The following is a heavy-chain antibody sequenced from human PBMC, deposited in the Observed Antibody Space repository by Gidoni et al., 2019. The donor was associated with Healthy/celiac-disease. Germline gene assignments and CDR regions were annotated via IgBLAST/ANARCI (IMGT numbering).Heavy chain of an antibody. CDR3: ARDAGYWGDYFDY. CDR2: IYSGGST. V-gene: IGHV3-53*01. CDR1: GFTVSSNY. J-gene: IGHJ4*02. D-gene: IGHD7-27*01. Sequence: EVQLVESGGGLIQPGGSLRLSCAASGFTVSSNYMSWVRQAPGKGLEWVSVIYSGGSTYYAYSVKGRFTISRDNSKNTLYLQMNSLRAEDTAVYYCARDAGYWGDYFDYWGQGTLVTVSS.